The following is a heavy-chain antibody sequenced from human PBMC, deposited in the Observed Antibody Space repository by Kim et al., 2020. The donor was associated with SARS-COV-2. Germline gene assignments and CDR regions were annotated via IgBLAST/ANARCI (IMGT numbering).Heavy chain of an antibody. Sequence: SETLSLTCTVSGGSISSYYWSWIRQPPGKGLEWIGYIYYSGSTNYNPSLKSRVTISVDTSKNQFSLKLSSVTAADTAVYYCARVLSSGWPTYYYYYGMDVWGQGTTVTVSS. D-gene: IGHD6-19*01. CDR2: IYYSGST. V-gene: IGHV4-59*01. J-gene: IGHJ6*02. CDR1: GGSISSYY. CDR3: ARVLSSGWPTYYYYYGMDV.